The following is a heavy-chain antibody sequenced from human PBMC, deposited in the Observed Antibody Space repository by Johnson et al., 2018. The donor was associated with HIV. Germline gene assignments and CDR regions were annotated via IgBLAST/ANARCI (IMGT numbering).Heavy chain of an antibody. Sequence: RLSCAASGFTFSSYAMHWVRQAPGKGLEWVSAISANGGYIYYADSGKGRFTISRDNSKNTLYLQMNSLRAEDTAVYYCLSQWLVRNAFDLWGQGTMVTVSS. V-gene: IGHV3-23*01. CDR1: GFTFSSYA. CDR2: ISANGGYI. D-gene: IGHD6-19*01. CDR3: LSQWLVRNAFDL. J-gene: IGHJ3*01.